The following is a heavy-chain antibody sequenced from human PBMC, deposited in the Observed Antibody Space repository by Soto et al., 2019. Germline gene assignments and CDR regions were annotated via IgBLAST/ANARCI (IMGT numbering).Heavy chain of an antibody. Sequence: GGSLRLSCAASGFTFSSYWMSWVRQAPGKGLEWVANIKQDGSEKYYVDSVKGRFTISRDNAKNSLYLQMNSLRAEDTAVYYCARHPTAGSPYYFDYWGQGTLVTVSS. CDR1: GFTFSSYW. CDR2: IKQDGSEK. V-gene: IGHV3-7*01. CDR3: ARHPTAGSPYYFDY. D-gene: IGHD4-17*01. J-gene: IGHJ4*02.